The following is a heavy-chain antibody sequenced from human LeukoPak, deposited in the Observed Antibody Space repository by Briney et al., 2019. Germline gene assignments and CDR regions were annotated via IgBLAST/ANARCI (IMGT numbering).Heavy chain of an antibody. J-gene: IGHJ4*02. CDR3: AKDAAHDYIYDY. CDR2: ISGSGGST. CDR1: GFTFSSYD. D-gene: IGHD4-11*01. V-gene: IGHV3-23*01. Sequence: GGSLRLSCAASGFTFSSYDMSWVRQAPGKGLEWVPAISGSGGSTYYADSVKGRFTISRDNSKNTLYLQMNSLRAEDTAVYYCAKDAAHDYIYDYWGQGTLVTVSS.